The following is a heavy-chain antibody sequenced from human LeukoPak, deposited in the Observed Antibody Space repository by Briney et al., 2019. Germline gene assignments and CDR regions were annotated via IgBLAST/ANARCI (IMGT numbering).Heavy chain of an antibody. V-gene: IGHV1-69*13. J-gene: IGHJ4*02. D-gene: IGHD5-18*01. Sequence: GASVKVSCKASGGTFSSYAISWVRQAPGQGLEWMGGIIPIFGTANYAQKFQGRVTITADESTSTAYMELSSLRSEDTAVYYCAGWARTYPNSYAYDYWGQGTLVTVSS. CDR3: AGWARTYPNSYAYDY. CDR2: IIPIFGTA. CDR1: GGTFSSYA.